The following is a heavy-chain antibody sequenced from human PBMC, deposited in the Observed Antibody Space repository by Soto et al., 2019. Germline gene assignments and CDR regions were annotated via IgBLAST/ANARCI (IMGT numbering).Heavy chain of an antibody. V-gene: IGHV1-69*13. CDR1: GGTFSSYA. CDR3: ARDREGDTGWFDP. D-gene: IGHD5-18*01. CDR2: IIPIFGTA. J-gene: IGHJ5*02. Sequence: ASVKVSCKASGGTFSSYAISWVRQAPGQGLEWMGGIIPIFGTANYAQKFQGRVTITADESTSTAYMELSSLRSEDTAVYYCARDREGDTGWFDPWGQGTLVTVSS.